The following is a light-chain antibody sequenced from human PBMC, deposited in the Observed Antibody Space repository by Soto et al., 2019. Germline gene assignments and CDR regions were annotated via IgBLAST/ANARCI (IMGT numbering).Light chain of an antibody. J-gene: IGKJ1*01. V-gene: IGKV1-5*03. CDR3: YEYNDYYRT. Sequence: DIQLTQSPSTLSASVGDSVSINCRASQSISAWLAWYQQKPGKAPRLLIYKASTLEIGVPSRFSGRGSGSEFTPTITSLRADDVAIYYCYEYNDYYRTFGKGTKVGIK. CDR2: KAS. CDR1: QSISAW.